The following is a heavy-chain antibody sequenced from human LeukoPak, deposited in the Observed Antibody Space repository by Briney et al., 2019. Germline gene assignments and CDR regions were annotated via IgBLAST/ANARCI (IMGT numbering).Heavy chain of an antibody. CDR3: ARGRGGYGGNSYAFDI. J-gene: IGHJ3*02. V-gene: IGHV3-30*03. Sequence: GGSLRLSCAASGFTFSSYGMHWVRQAPGKGLEWVAVISYDGSNKYYADSVKGRFTISRDNAKNSLYLQMNSLRAEDTAVYYCARGRGGYGGNSYAFDIWGQGTMVTVSS. D-gene: IGHD4-23*01. CDR1: GFTFSSYG. CDR2: ISYDGSNK.